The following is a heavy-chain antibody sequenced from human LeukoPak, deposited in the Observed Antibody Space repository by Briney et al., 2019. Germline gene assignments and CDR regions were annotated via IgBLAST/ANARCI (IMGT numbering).Heavy chain of an antibody. J-gene: IGHJ4*02. V-gene: IGHV1-18*01. CDR1: GYTFASYG. CDR2: ISAYNGNA. CDR3: ARDPGYSSGWYFDY. D-gene: IGHD6-19*01. Sequence: ASVKVSCKASGYTFASYGISWVRQAPGQGLEWMGWISAYNGNANYAQKLQGRVTMTTDTSTSTAYKELRSLRSDDTAVYYCARDPGYSSGWYFDYWGQGTLVTVSS.